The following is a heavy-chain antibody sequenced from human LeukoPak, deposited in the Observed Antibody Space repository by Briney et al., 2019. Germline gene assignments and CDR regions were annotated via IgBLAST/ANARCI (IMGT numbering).Heavy chain of an antibody. CDR2: IWYDGSNK. CDR3: ARDPKSSGWYPDY. Sequence: GGSLRLSCAASGFTFSSYGMHWVRQAPGKGLEWVAVIWYDGSNKYYADSVKGRFTISRDNSKNTLYLQMNSLRAEDTAVYYCARDPKSSGWYPDYWGQGTLVTVSS. V-gene: IGHV3-33*01. D-gene: IGHD6-19*01. J-gene: IGHJ4*02. CDR1: GFTFSSYG.